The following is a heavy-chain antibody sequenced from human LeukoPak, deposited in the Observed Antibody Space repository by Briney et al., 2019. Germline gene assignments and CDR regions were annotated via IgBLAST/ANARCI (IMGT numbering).Heavy chain of an antibody. CDR3: AKSHASIWNVYDY. V-gene: IGHV3-23*01. CDR2: ISGSGDST. J-gene: IGHJ4*02. CDR1: GFTFSSYA. D-gene: IGHD1-1*01. Sequence: GGSLRLSCAASGFTFSSYAMSWVRLPPGKGLEWVSAISGSGDSTYYADSVKGRFTISRDNSKNTLFLQTNSLRAEDTAVYYCAKSHASIWNVYDYWGQGTLVTVSS.